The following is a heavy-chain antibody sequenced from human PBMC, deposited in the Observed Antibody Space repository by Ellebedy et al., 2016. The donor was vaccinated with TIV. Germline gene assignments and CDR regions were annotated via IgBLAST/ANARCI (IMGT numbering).Heavy chain of an antibody. D-gene: IGHD2-8*01. J-gene: IGHJ2*01. CDR3: ARANGGTHLYFNL. Sequence: SVKGRFTISRDNAKNSLYLQMNSLRAEDTAVYYCARANGGTHLYFNLWGRGTLVTVSS. V-gene: IGHV3-48*01.